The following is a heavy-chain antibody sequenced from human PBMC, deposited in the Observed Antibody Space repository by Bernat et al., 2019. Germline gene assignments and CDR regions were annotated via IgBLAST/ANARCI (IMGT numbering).Heavy chain of an antibody. V-gene: IGHV3-7*03. Sequence: EVQLVESGGDLVQPGGSLRLSCAASGFTFSNYWMSWVHQAPGMGLEWVANIKQDGSDKYYVDSVKGRFTISRDNAKNSLYLQMNSLRAEDTAVYYCASYSGSYAFVSWGQGTLVTVSS. D-gene: IGHD1-26*01. CDR1: GFTFSNYW. CDR2: IKQDGSDK. CDR3: ASYSGSYAFVS. J-gene: IGHJ4*02.